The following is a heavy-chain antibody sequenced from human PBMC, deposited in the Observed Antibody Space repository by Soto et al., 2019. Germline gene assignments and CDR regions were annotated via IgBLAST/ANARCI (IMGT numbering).Heavy chain of an antibody. V-gene: IGHV3-23*01. CDR3: TTDVPDYGGNSGVGY. J-gene: IGHJ4*02. CDR2: ISGSGGTT. Sequence: AASGFTFSSYAMSWVRQAPGKGMEWVAAISGSGGTTDYAAPVKGRFSISRDDSKNTLYLQMNSLKTEDTAVYYCTTDVPDYGGNSGVGYWGQGTLVTVSS. D-gene: IGHD4-17*01. CDR1: GFTFSSYA.